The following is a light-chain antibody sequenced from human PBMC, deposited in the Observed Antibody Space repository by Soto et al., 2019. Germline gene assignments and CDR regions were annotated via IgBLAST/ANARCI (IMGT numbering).Light chain of an antibody. Sequence: IQMTQSPSTLCPSVGDRLTITFRASHNSERRMAWSPQNTGNAPSLLIFDAYTLHSGVPSRFSGSGSGTDFTLTISSLQPDDFATYYCQQFAISTTFGQGTKV. CDR1: HNSERR. V-gene: IGKV1-5*01. CDR3: QQFAISTT. CDR2: DAY. J-gene: IGKJ1*01.